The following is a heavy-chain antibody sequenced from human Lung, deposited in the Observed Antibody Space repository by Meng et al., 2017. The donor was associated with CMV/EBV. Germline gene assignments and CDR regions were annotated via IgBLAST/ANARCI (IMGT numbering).Heavy chain of an antibody. D-gene: IGHD3-22*01. J-gene: IGHJ4*02. CDR3: ARGAYYFDTSGLFDY. Sequence: SGSLRLXCAVYGGSFSGYYWSWIRQPPGEGLEWIGEINHSGDTNYNPSLKSRVTISVDTSKNQFSLKLSSVTAADTAVYYCARGAYYFDTSGLFDYWGRGXLVTVSS. CDR1: GGSFSGYY. V-gene: IGHV4-34*01. CDR2: INHSGDT.